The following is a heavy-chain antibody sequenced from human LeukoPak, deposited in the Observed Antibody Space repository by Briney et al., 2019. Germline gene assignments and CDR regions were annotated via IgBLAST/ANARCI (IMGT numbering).Heavy chain of an antibody. D-gene: IGHD5-24*01. J-gene: IGHJ4*02. CDR3: ARDRRDGYKYDY. V-gene: IGHV1-46*01. CDR1: GYTFTSYY. Sequence: AASVKVSCKASGYTFTSYYMHWVRQAPGQGLEWMGIINPSGGSTSYAQKFQGRVTMTRDTSTSTVYMELNSLRSEDTAVYYCARDRRDGYKYDYWGQGTLVTVSS. CDR2: INPSGGST.